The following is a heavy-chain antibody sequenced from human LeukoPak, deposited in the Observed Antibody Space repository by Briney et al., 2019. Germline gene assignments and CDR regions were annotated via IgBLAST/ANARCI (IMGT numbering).Heavy chain of an antibody. CDR3: ARGVYIAAAQYGY. V-gene: IGHV4-59*01. CDR1: GGSISIFY. CDR2: IYYSGTT. Sequence: PSETLSLTCTVSGGSISIFYWTWIRQPPGKGLEWIGSIYYSGTTNYNPSLKSRVTISVDTSKNQFSLKLSSVTAADTAVYYCARGVYIAAAQYGYWGQGTLVTVSS. D-gene: IGHD6-13*01. J-gene: IGHJ4*02.